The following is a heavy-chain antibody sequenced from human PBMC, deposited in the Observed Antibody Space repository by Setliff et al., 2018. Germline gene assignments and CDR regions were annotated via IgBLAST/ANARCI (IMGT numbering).Heavy chain of an antibody. CDR3: ARDPIAAASSIDY. Sequence: PSETLSLTCAVYGGSFSTYYWIWIRQPPGKGLEWIGEIYLGGSTNYNPPLKSRVTISVDTSKNQFSLQLNSVTPEDTAVYYCARDPIAAASSIDYWGQGTLVT. D-gene: IGHD6-13*01. J-gene: IGHJ4*02. CDR2: IYLGGST. CDR1: GGSFSTYY. V-gene: IGHV4-34*01.